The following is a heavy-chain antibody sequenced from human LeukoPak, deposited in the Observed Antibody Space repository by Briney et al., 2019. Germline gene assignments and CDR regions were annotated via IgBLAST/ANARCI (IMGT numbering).Heavy chain of an antibody. Sequence: GGSLRLSCAASGFTFSSYWMHWVRQAPGKGLVWVSRINSDGSSTSYADSVKGRFTISRDNARNSLYLQMNSLRVEDTAVYYCASSKDHYCRYWGQGTLVTVSS. J-gene: IGHJ4*02. CDR2: INSDGSST. CDR1: GFTFSSYW. CDR3: ASSKDHYCRY. V-gene: IGHV3-74*01.